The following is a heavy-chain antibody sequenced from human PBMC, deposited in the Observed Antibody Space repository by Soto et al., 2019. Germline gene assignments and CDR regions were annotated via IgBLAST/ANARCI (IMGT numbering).Heavy chain of an antibody. D-gene: IGHD6-13*01. CDR1: GYTFTSYG. V-gene: IGHV1-18*01. CDR2: ISAYNGNT. J-gene: IGHJ6*02. Sequence: ASVKVSCKASGYTFTSYGISWVRQAPGQGLEWMGWISAYNGNTNYAQKLQGRVTMTTDTSMSTAYMELRSLRSDDTAVYYCARVLPHSSSWYNNVYYYGMDVWGQGTTVTVSS. CDR3: ARVLPHSSSWYNNVYYYGMDV.